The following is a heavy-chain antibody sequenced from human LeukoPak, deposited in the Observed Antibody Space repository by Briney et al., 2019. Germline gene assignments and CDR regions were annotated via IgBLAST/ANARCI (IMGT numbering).Heavy chain of an antibody. CDR2: INPNSGGT. CDR3: ARDRTGRGVIIVPDAFDI. D-gene: IGHD3-10*01. CDR1: GYTFTGYY. J-gene: IGHJ3*02. V-gene: IGHV1-2*02. Sequence: ASVKVSCKASGYTFTGYYMHWVRQAPGQGLEWMGWINPNSGGTNYAQKFQGRVTMTRDTSISTAYMELSRLRSDDTAVYYCARDRTGRGVIIVPDAFDIWGQGTMVTVSS.